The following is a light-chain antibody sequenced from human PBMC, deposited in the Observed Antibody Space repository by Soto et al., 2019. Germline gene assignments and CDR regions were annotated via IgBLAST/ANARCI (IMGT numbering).Light chain of an antibody. CDR1: QSVSTY. CDR2: GAS. CDR3: QQYSGWPRT. J-gene: IGKJ1*01. Sequence: EIVMTQSPATLSVSPGERATLSCRASQSVSTYLAWFQQKPGQAPRLPIYGASARPTGIPARFTGSGSGTDFTLTISSLESEDFAVYYCQQYSGWPRTFGQGTKVEV. V-gene: IGKV3-15*01.